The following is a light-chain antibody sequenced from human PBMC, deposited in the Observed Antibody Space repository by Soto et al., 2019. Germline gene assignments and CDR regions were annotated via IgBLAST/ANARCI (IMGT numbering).Light chain of an antibody. V-gene: IGKV3-11*01. J-gene: IGKJ4*01. CDR3: QQRSNWPPVT. CDR2: DAT. Sequence: EIVMTQSPAPLSVSPGERATLSCRASQSVSNLLAWYQQKPGQAPRLLIYDATNRATGIPARFSGSGSETDFTLTISSLEPEDFAVYYCQQRSNWPPVTFGGGTKVDIK. CDR1: QSVSNL.